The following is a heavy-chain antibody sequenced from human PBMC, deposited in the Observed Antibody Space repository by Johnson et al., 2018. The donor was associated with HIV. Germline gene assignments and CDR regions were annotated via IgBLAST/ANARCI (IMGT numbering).Heavy chain of an antibody. CDR3: ARGSRYTYDNDDAYLLHAFDF. D-gene: IGHD3-22*01. CDR1: GFIFSNSA. V-gene: IGHV3-23*04. J-gene: IGHJ3*01. CDR2: ISGSGGST. Sequence: VQLVESGGGLVQPGGSLRLSCSGSGFIFSNSAMSWVRQAPGKGLEWVSGISGSGGSTYYADSVKGRFTISRDHSKNTLYLQMNSLRVEDTAVYYCARGSRYTYDNDDAYLLHAFDFWGQGTMVTVSS.